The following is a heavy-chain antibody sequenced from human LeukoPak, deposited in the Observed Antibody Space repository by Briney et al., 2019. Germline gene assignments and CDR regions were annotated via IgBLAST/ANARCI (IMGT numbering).Heavy chain of an antibody. D-gene: IGHD3-10*01. Sequence: GGSLRLSCAASGFTFSSYAMSWVRQAPGKGLEWVSGISGNSDATYYPDSVKGRFTISRDNSKNTLYLQMNSLRAEDTAVYYCAKREVRPWPFDYWGQGTLVTVSS. V-gene: IGHV3-23*01. CDR2: ISGNSDAT. CDR3: AKREVRPWPFDY. J-gene: IGHJ4*02. CDR1: GFTFSSYA.